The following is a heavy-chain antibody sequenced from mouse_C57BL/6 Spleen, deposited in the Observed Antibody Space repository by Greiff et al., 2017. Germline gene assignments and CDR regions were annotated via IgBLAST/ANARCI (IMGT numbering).Heavy chain of an antibody. J-gene: IGHJ3*01. Sequence: QVQLEQSGAELVKPGASVKISCKASGYAFSSYWMNWVKQRPGKGLEWIGQIYPGDGDTNYNGKFKGKATLTADKSSSTAYMQLSSLTSEDSAVYFCARGAAQAPFAYWGQGTLVTVSA. D-gene: IGHD3-2*02. CDR2: IYPGDGDT. CDR3: ARGAAQAPFAY. V-gene: IGHV1-80*01. CDR1: GYAFSSYW.